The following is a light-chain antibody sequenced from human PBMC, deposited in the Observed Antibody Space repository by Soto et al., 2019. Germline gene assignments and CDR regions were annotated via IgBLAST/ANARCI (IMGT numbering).Light chain of an antibody. CDR2: GVS. CDR1: QSIRHY. V-gene: IGKV1-5*01. Sequence: DIQMTQSPPTLSASVGDRVTITCRASQSIRHYLAWYQQMPGKAPKLLIYGVSTLQSGVPSRFSGSGSVTEFTLTISSLQPDDFGTYYCQHHNSYSQTFDQGTKVEIK. J-gene: IGKJ1*01. CDR3: QHHNSYSQT.